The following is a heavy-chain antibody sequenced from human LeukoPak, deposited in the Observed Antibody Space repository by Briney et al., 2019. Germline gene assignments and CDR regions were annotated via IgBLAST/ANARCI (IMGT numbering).Heavy chain of an antibody. CDR2: ISAYNGNT. V-gene: IGHV1-18*01. CDR3: ARDLDQYNGRFGGFGHDF. CDR1: GYTFINYG. Sequence: ASVKVSCKASGYTFINYGINWVRQAPGQGLEWMGWISAYNGNTNYAQSLQGRVAMTTDTSTSTVYMEMRSLTSDDTAVYYCARDLDQYNGRFGGFGHDFWGQGTLVTVSS. D-gene: IGHD3-10*01. J-gene: IGHJ4*02.